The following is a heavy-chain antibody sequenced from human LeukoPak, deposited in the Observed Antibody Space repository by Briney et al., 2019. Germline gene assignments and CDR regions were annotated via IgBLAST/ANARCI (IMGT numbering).Heavy chain of an antibody. CDR3: ARPNRNWEFDY. D-gene: IGHD1-14*01. CDR2: IYYSGST. CDR1: GGSISSSSYY. Sequence: PSETLYLTCTVSGGSISSSSYYWGWIRQPPGKGLEWIGSIYYSGSTYYNPSLKSRVTISVDTSKNQFSLKLSSVTAADTAMYYCARPNRNWEFDYWGQGTLVTVSP. V-gene: IGHV4-39*01. J-gene: IGHJ4*02.